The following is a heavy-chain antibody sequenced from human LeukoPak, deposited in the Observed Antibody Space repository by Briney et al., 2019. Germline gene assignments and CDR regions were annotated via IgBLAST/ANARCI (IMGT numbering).Heavy chain of an antibody. CDR2: ISYDGPNK. CDR1: GFTFNNYG. V-gene: IGHV3-30*03. D-gene: IGHD7-27*01. CDR3: ARETEEAFDI. Sequence: QPGRSLRLSCAASGFTFNNYGMHWVRQAPGKGLEWVAVISYDGPNKYYADSVKGRFTISRDNSKNTLYLQMNSLRAEDTAVFYCARETEEAFDIWGQGTMVTVSS. J-gene: IGHJ3*02.